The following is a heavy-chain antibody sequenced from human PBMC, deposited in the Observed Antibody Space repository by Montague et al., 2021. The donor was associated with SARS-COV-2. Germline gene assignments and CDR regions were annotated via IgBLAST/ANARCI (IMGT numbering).Heavy chain of an antibody. Sequence: SETLSLTCTVSGGSVSSGSYYWSWIRQPPGKGLEWIGYIYYSGSTNYNPSLQSRVTISVDTSKNQFSLKLSSVTAADTTVYYCARAILKTYYDILSGYYKTPCGMDVWCQGTTVTVSS. CDR2: IYYSGST. CDR3: ARAILKTYYDILSGYYKTPCGMDV. CDR1: GGSVSSGSYY. V-gene: IGHV4-61*01. D-gene: IGHD3-9*01. J-gene: IGHJ6*02.